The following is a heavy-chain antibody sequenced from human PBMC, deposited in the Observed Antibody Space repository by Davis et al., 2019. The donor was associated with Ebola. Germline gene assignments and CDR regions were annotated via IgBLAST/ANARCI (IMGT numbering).Heavy chain of an antibody. D-gene: IGHD4-11*01. CDR3: ARMPDYSNYLWYYYGMDV. CDR2: INVANGNT. J-gene: IGHJ6*02. V-gene: IGHV1-3*01. CDR1: GYTFTTYP. Sequence: AASVKVSCKASGYTFTTYPIHWVRQAPGQRLEWMGWINVANGNTQYSEKFQGRVTISRDTSASTAYMELSSLRSEDTAVYYCARMPDYSNYLWYYYGMDVWGQGTTVTVSS.